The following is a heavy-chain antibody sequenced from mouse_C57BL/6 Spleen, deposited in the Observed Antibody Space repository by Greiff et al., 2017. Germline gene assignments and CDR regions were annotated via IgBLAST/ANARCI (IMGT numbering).Heavy chain of an antibody. Sequence: EVKLMESEGGLVQPGSSMKLSCTASGFTFSDYYMAWVRQVPEKGLEWVANINYDGSSTYYLDSLKSRFIISRDNAKNILYLQMSSLKSEDTATYYCARDHDYDEGYYWYFDVWGTGTTVTVSS. CDR3: ARDHDYDEGYYWYFDV. D-gene: IGHD2-4*01. CDR2: INYDGSST. CDR1: GFTFSDYY. V-gene: IGHV5-16*01. J-gene: IGHJ1*03.